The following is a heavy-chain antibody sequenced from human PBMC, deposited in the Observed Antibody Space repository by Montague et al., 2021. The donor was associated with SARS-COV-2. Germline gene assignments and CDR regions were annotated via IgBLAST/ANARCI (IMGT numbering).Heavy chain of an antibody. V-gene: IGHV4-39*07. J-gene: IGHJ6*02. D-gene: IGHD3-10*01. CDR2: MYYSGST. Sequence: SETRSLTCTVSGGSISSSSYYWGWIRQPPGKRLEWIGNMYYSGSTYYNSSLKSRVNISIDTSKNQSSLKLSFVTAADTAVYYCARDDIVLQGVTKGMDVWGQGTTVTVSS. CDR1: GGSISSSSYY. CDR3: ARDDIVLQGVTKGMDV.